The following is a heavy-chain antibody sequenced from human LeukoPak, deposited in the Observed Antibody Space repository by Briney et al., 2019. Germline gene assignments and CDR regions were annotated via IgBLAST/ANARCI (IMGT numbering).Heavy chain of an antibody. Sequence: SETLSLTCTVSGGSVTGYYWSWIRQPAGKGLEWIGRIHGSGATNYNPALKSRVTMSVDTSKNQFSLKLSSMTAADTAVYYCARVGDTSSYYYDFDYWGQGTLITVSS. V-gene: IGHV4-4*07. D-gene: IGHD3-22*01. CDR1: GGSVTGYY. J-gene: IGHJ4*02. CDR2: IHGSGAT. CDR3: ARVGDTSSYYYDFDY.